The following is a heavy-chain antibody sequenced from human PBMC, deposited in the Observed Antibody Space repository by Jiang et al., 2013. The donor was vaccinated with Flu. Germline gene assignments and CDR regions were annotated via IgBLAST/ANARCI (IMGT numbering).Heavy chain of an antibody. Sequence: SGPGLVKPSQTLSLTCAVSGGSISSGGYSWSWIRQPPGKGLEWIGYIYHSGSTYYNPSLKSRVTISVDRSKNQFSLKLSSVTAADTAVYYCARVEDYYDSSGYTGANAFDIWGQGTMVTVSS. CDR1: GGSISSGGYS. CDR2: IYHSGST. J-gene: IGHJ3*02. CDR3: ARVEDYYDSSGYTGANAFDI. D-gene: IGHD3-22*01. V-gene: IGHV4-30-2*01.